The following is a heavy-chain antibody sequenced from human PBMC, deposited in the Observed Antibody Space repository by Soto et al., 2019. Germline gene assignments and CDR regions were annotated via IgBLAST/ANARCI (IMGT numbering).Heavy chain of an antibody. Sequence: GGSLRLSCAASGFTFSSYAMSWVRQAPGKGLEWVSAISGSGGSTYYADSVKGRFTISRDNSKNTLYLQMNSQRAEDTAVYYCAKNGVATINYLYWGQGTLVTVSS. J-gene: IGHJ4*02. CDR2: ISGSGGST. V-gene: IGHV3-23*01. CDR1: GFTFSSYA. D-gene: IGHD5-12*01. CDR3: AKNGVATINYLY.